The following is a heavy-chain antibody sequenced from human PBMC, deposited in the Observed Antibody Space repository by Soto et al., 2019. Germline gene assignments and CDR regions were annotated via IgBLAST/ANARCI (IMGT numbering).Heavy chain of an antibody. CDR2: IRSKANDYAT. Sequence: EVQLVQSGGGLVQPGGSLKLSCAASGFTFSGSTVHWVRQASGEGLQWVGRIRSKANDYATTYIASVKGRFTISRDDSRNTAYLQMSYLKTEDSVVYYCTGGYCTGGTCYSGYFQHWGQGALVTVFS. V-gene: IGHV3-73*02. CDR3: TGGYCTGGTCYSGYFQH. J-gene: IGHJ1*01. D-gene: IGHD2-15*01. CDR1: GFTFSGST.